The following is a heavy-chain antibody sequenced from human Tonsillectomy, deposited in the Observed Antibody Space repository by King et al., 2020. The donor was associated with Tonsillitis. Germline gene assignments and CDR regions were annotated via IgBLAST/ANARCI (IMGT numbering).Heavy chain of an antibody. CDR2: IYFGGST. D-gene: IGHD3-22*01. V-gene: IGHV3-53*01. CDR3: ARDGCLTYYYDSSGYSPLGAFNI. J-gene: IGHJ3*02. CDR1: GFTVSSNY. Sequence: VQLVESGGGLIQPGGSLRLSCAASGFTVSSNYMNWVRQAPGKGLEWVSVIYFGGSTYYANSVKGRFTISRDDSKNTLYLQMNSLRAEDTALYYCARDGCLTYYYDSSGYSPLGAFNIWGQGTMVTVSS.